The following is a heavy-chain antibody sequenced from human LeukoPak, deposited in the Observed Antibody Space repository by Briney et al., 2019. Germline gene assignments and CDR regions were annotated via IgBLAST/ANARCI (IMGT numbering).Heavy chain of an antibody. CDR1: GFTFSSNA. V-gene: IGHV3-23*01. D-gene: IGHD1-26*01. CDR2: ISGSGGST. Sequence: GGSLRLSCAASGFTFSSNAMNWVRQAPGKGLEWVSGISGSGGSTYSADSVKGRFTISRDNSKKTVYLQMNSLRADDTAVYYCAKDRGLVGSTPSNFDYWGQGTLVTVSS. CDR3: AKDRGLVGSTPSNFDY. J-gene: IGHJ4*02.